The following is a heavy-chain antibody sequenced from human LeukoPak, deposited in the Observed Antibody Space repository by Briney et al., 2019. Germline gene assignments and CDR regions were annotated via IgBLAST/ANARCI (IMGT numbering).Heavy chain of an antibody. J-gene: IGHJ4*02. Sequence: GGSLRLSCEASKFTFSLYNMNWVRQAPGKGLEWVSYISSSSSTIYYADSVKGRFTISRDNAQNALFLQMNSLRVEDTAVYYCAAGTAADYWGQGTLVTVSS. CDR3: AAGTAADY. D-gene: IGHD6-13*01. CDR1: KFTFSLYN. CDR2: ISSSSSTI. V-gene: IGHV3-48*04.